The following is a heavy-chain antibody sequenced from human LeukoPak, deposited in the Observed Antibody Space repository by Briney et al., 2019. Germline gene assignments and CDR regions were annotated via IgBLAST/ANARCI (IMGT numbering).Heavy chain of an antibody. V-gene: IGHV4-34*01. CDR3: ARVPAAMKARYWFDP. Sequence: SETLSLTCAVYGGSFSGHYWSWIRQPPEKGLEWIGEINHSGSTNYNPSLKSRVTISVDTSKNQFSLKLSSVTAADTAVYYCARVPAAMKARYWFDPWGQGTLVTVSP. CDR2: INHSGST. D-gene: IGHD2-2*01. J-gene: IGHJ5*02. CDR1: GGSFSGHY.